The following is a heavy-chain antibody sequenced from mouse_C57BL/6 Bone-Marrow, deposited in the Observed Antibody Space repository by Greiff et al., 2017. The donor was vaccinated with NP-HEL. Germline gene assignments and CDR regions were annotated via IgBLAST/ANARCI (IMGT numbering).Heavy chain of an antibody. CDR1: GFTFSDYY. V-gene: IGHV5-12*01. D-gene: IGHD6-1*01. CDR3: ASLLAY. CDR2: ISNGGGST. J-gene: IGHJ3*01. Sequence: DVKLVESGGGLVQPGGSLKLSCAASGFTFSDYYMYWVRQTLEKRLEWVAYISNGGGSTYYLDTVKGRFTIARDNDKNTLYLQMSRLKAEDTAMYYCASLLAYWGQGTLVTVSA.